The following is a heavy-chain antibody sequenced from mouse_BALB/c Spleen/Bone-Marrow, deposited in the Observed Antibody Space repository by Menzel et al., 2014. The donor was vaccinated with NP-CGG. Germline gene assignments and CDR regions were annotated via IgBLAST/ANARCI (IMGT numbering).Heavy chain of an antibody. Sequence: DVMLAESGGCLVQPGGARTLSCAASGFTCCSFGIHWVRQAPEKGLAWIAYISSGSSTIYYADTVKGRFTIARDNPKNTLFLQMTSLRSEDTAMYYCATGAKDYWGQGPTLTVSS. J-gene: IGHJ2*01. CDR1: GFTCCSFG. CDR2: ISSGSSTI. D-gene: IGHD4-1*01. V-gene: IGHV5-17*02. CDR3: ATGAKDY.